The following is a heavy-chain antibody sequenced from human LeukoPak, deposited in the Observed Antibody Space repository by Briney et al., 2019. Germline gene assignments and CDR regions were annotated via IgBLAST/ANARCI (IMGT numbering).Heavy chain of an antibody. D-gene: IGHD3-22*01. J-gene: IGHJ4*02. CDR2: IKQDGSEK. V-gene: IGHV3-7*01. Sequence: GGSLRLSCAASGFTFSSYWMSWVRQAPGKGLEWVANIKQDGSEKYYVDSVKGRFTISRDNAKNSLYLQMNSLRAEDTAVYYCAKDPNRYDSSIYYCAYWGQGTLVTVSS. CDR3: AKDPNRYDSSIYYCAY. CDR1: GFTFSSYW.